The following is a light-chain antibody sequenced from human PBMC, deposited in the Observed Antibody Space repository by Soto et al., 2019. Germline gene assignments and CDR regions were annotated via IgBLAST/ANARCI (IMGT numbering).Light chain of an antibody. CDR3: QAYDSSLLGVV. J-gene: IGLJ3*02. V-gene: IGLV1-40*01. CDR1: SSNLGAGYD. CDR2: GNN. Sequence: QSVLTQPPSVSGAPGQRVTIPCTGSSSNLGAGYDVQWYQQVPGTAPKVLIYGNNNRPSGIPDRFSGSKSGTSASLAITGLQAEDEADYYCQAYDSSLLGVVFGGGTKLTVL.